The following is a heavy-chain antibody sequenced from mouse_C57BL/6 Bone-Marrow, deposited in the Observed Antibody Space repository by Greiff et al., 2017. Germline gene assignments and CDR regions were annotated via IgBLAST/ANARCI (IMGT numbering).Heavy chain of an antibody. CDR3: ARHSRWLLPLEFDV. Sequence: EVKLVESGGDLVKPGGSLTLSCAASGFTFSSYGMSWVRQTPDKRLEWVATISSGASYTYYPDSVKGRFTISRDNAKNTLYLQMSSLKSEDTAMYYCARHSRWLLPLEFDVWGTGTTVTVSS. CDR1: GFTFSSYG. D-gene: IGHD2-3*01. J-gene: IGHJ1*03. CDR2: ISSGASYT. V-gene: IGHV5-6*01.